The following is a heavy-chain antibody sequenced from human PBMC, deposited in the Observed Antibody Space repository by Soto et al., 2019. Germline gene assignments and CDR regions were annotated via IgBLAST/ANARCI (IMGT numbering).Heavy chain of an antibody. D-gene: IGHD3-22*01. Sequence: QVQLVESGGGVVQPGRSLRLSCAASGFTFSSYGMHWVRQAPGKGLEWVAVISYDGSNKYYADSVKGRFTISRDNSKNTLYLQMNSLSAEDTAVYYCAKDFTAPGMYYYDSTSAGFDPWGQGTLVTVSS. J-gene: IGHJ5*02. CDR2: ISYDGSNK. V-gene: IGHV3-30*18. CDR3: AKDFTAPGMYYYDSTSAGFDP. CDR1: GFTFSSYG.